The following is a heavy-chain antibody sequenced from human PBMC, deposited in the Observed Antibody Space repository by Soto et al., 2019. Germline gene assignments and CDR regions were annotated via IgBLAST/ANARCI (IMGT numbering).Heavy chain of an antibody. V-gene: IGHV4-34*01. CDR2: INHSGST. CDR1: GGSFSGYY. CDR3: ARGRFIAEPNFDY. J-gene: IGHJ4*02. Sequence: SETLSLTCAVYGGSFSGYYWSWIRQPPGKGLEWIGEINHSGSTNYNPSLKSRVTISVDTSKNQFSLKLSSVTAADTAVYYCARGRFIAEPNFDYWGQGTLVTVSS. D-gene: IGHD3-3*01.